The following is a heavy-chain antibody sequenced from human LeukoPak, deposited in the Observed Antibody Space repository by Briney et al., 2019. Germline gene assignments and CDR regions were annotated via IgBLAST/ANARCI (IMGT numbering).Heavy chain of an antibody. CDR2: ISSSGSTI. J-gene: IGHJ4*02. CDR3: ARTPGSGSYSYYFDY. V-gene: IGHV3-48*03. CDR1: GFTFSSYE. Sequence: GGSLRLSCAASGFTFSSYEMNWVRQAPGKGLEWVSYISSSGSTIYYADSVKGRFTISRDNAKNSLNLQMNSLRAEDTAVYYCARTPGSGSYSYYFDYWGQGTLVTVSS. D-gene: IGHD3-10*01.